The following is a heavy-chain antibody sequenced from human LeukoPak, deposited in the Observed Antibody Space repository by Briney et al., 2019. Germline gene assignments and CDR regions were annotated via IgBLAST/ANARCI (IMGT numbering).Heavy chain of an antibody. J-gene: IGHJ4*02. D-gene: IGHD2-15*01. V-gene: IGHV1-46*01. CDR1: GYTVTRYY. Sequence: GASVKVSCKASGYTVTRYYMHWVRQAPGQGLEWMGILNPSGGSTSYAQKFQGRVTMTRDTSTSTVYMELSSLRSEDTAVYYCAREVCSGGSCYATDYWGQGTLVTVSS. CDR2: LNPSGGST. CDR3: AREVCSGGSCYATDY.